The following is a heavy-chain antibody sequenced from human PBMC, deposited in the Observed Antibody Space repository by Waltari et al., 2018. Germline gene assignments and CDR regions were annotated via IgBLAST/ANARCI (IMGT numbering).Heavy chain of an antibody. CDR1: GFTVSSKS. CDR3: ARLPPGDY. CDR2: IHSGCDS. D-gene: IGHD3-10*01. Sequence: EVQLVESGGGLIQPGGSLRLSCAASGFTVSSKSMTWVRQAPGKGLGWVSVIHSGCDSYHADSVKGRFTISRDNSKNTLYLQMNSLRAEDTAVYYCARLPPGDYWGQGTLVTVSS. J-gene: IGHJ4*02. V-gene: IGHV3-53*01.